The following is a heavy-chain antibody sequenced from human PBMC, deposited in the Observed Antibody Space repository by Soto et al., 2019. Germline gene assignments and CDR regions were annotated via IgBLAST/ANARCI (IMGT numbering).Heavy chain of an antibody. V-gene: IGHV3-48*03. J-gene: IGHJ6*02. CDR2: ISVSGTMR. D-gene: IGHD3-9*01. CDR1: GFTLSSYE. Sequence: QLVESGGGSLQPGRSLRLSCAPSGFTLSSYEMNWVRQAPGKGLEWVSYISVSGTMRFYADAVKGRFTISRDNTKKILYLQMNSLRAEDTALYYCATAGLTGTVWGQGTTVTVSS. CDR3: ATAGLTGTV.